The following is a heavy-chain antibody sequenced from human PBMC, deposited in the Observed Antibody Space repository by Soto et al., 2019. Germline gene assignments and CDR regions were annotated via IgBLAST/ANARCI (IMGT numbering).Heavy chain of an antibody. CDR2: IYYSGNT. J-gene: IGHJ4*02. CDR3: AGFSSGEYGGNSGFVY. D-gene: IGHD2-21*02. V-gene: IGHV4-31*03. CDR1: GGSISIGDHY. Sequence: SETLSLTCTVSGGSISIGDHYWSWIRHRPGKGLEWIGYIYYSGNTYYNPSLKSRIIMSVDTSKNQFSLRVSSVTAADTAIYYCAGFSSGEYGGNSGFVYWGQGTLVTVSS.